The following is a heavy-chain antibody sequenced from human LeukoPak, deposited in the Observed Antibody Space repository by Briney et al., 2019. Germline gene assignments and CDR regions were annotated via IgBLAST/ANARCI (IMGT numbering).Heavy chain of an antibody. J-gene: IGHJ5*02. Sequence: ASVKVSCKASGGTFSSYAISWVRQAPGQGLEWMGGIIPIFGTANYAQKFQGRVTITADESTSTAYTELSSLRSEDTAVYYCARDGRLVLEKGWFDPWGQGTLVTVSS. D-gene: IGHD6-19*01. CDR2: IIPIFGTA. CDR3: ARDGRLVLEKGWFDP. CDR1: GGTFSSYA. V-gene: IGHV1-69*13.